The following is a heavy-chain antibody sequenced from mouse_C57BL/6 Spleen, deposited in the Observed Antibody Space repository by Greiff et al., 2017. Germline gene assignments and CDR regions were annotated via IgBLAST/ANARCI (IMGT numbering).Heavy chain of an antibody. CDR1: GYTFTSYW. D-gene: IGHD2-2*01. J-gene: IGHJ4*01. Sequence: QVQLQQPGAELVRPGTSVKLSCKASGYTFTSYWMHWVKQRPGQGLEWIGVIDPSDSYTNYNQKFKGKATLTVDTSSSTAYMQLNSLTSEDSAVYYCARLRQYAMDYWGQGTSVTVSS. CDR3: ARLRQYAMDY. CDR2: IDPSDSYT. V-gene: IGHV1-59*01.